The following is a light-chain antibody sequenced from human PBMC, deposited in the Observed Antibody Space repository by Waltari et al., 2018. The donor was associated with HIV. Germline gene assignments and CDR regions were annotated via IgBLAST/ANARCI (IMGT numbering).Light chain of an antibody. Sequence: QPALTQPPSASGSLGQSVTISCTGSSSAIGAYDFVPWFQQHPHSAPKLLLYEVTRRPSTVSARFSGSRSGNPAFLTVAGLQPDDEATYFCSSYGDSLRVLFGGGTNVTVL. CDR2: EVT. CDR1: SSAIGAYDF. V-gene: IGLV2-8*01. J-gene: IGLJ3*02. CDR3: SSYGDSLRVL.